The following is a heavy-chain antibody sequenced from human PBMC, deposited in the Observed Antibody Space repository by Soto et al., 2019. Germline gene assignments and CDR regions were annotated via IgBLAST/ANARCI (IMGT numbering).Heavy chain of an antibody. CDR1: GGTFSSYA. CDR2: IIPIFGTA. CDR3: ARAPIFLYGDPAPYYFDY. D-gene: IGHD4-17*01. Sequence: ASVKVSCKASGGTFSSYAISWVRQAPGQGLEWMGGIIPIFGTANYAQKFQGRVTITADESTSTAYMELSSLRSEDTAVYYCARAPIFLYGDPAPYYFDYWGQGTLVTVSS. J-gene: IGHJ4*02. V-gene: IGHV1-69*13.